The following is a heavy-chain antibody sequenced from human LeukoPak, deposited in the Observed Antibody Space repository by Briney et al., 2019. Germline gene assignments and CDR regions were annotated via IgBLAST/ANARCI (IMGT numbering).Heavy chain of an antibody. Sequence: TSETLSLTCAVFGGSLSDHDWSWIRQPPGKGLEWIGEINHRGATNYNPSLKSRVTLSLDTSKNQVSLKLNSLTAADTAVYYCARGKGDLSMIVMIVTAVEFYFDSWGPGTLVTVSS. J-gene: IGHJ4*02. CDR1: GGSLSDHD. D-gene: IGHD3-22*01. CDR2: INHRGAT. CDR3: ARGKGDLSMIVMIVTAVEFYFDS. V-gene: IGHV4-34*01.